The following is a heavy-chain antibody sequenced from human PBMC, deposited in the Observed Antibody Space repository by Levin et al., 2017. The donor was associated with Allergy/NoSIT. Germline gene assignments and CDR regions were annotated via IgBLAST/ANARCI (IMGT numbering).Heavy chain of an antibody. Sequence: SVKVSCKASGGTFSSYAISWVRQAPGQGLEWMGGIIPIFGTANYAQKFQGRVTITADESTSTAYMELSSLRSEDTAVYYCARDMEMATIPYYFDYWGQGTLVTVSS. V-gene: IGHV1-69*13. CDR2: IIPIFGTA. J-gene: IGHJ4*02. CDR1: GGTFSSYA. CDR3: ARDMEMATIPYYFDY. D-gene: IGHD5-24*01.